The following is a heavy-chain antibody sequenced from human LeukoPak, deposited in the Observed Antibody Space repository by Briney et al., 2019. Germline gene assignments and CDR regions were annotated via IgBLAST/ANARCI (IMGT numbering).Heavy chain of an antibody. CDR3: ARDGMANGFGY. V-gene: IGHV4-59*01. CDR2: IYYSGST. D-gene: IGHD5-24*01. Sequence: PSETLTLPCTVSGGSISSYYWSWIRQPPGKGLEWIGYIYYSGSTNYNPSLKSRVTISVDTSKNQFSLKLSSVTAADTAVYYCARDGMANGFGYWGQGTLVTVSS. J-gene: IGHJ4*02. CDR1: GGSISSYY.